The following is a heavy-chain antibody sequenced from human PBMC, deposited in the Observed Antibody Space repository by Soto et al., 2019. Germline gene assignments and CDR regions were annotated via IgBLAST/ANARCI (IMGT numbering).Heavy chain of an antibody. V-gene: IGHV3-23*01. CDR3: AKDHYGSGSYYLNWFDP. CDR1: GFTFSSYT. D-gene: IGHD3-10*01. Sequence: GGSLRLSCAASGFTFSSYTMSWVRQAPGKGLEWVSAISGSGGSTYYADSVKGRFTISRDNSKNTLYLQMNSLRAEDTAVYYCAKDHYGSGSYYLNWFDPWGQGTLVTVSS. CDR2: ISGSGGST. J-gene: IGHJ5*02.